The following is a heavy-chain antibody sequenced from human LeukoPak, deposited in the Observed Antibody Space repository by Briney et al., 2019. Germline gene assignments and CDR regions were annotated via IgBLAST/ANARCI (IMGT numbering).Heavy chain of an antibody. Sequence: GGSLRLSCAASGFIFSNYAMTWVRQAPGKGLEWVSSIHGNDGSTYYADSVRGRFTISRDNSKNTLYLQVNSLTAEDTAVYSCAKARRVGDHTPFDYLGQGTLVTVSS. V-gene: IGHV3-23*01. CDR2: IHGNDGST. CDR3: AKARRVGDHTPFDY. D-gene: IGHD4-17*01. J-gene: IGHJ4*02. CDR1: GFIFSNYA.